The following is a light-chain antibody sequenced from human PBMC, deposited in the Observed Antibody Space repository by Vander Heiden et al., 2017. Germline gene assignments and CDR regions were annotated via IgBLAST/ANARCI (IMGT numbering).Light chain of an antibody. CDR2: NND. V-gene: IGLV1-44*01. Sequence: QSVLTQPPSTSGTPGQRVTISCSGSSSNIGSNAVNWYQQLPGAAPRLLIYNNDQRPSGVPDRFSGSKSGTSASLSVSGRRSEDEADYYCAAWDDSLTGLVFGGGTKLTVL. CDR1: SSNIGSNA. CDR3: AAWDDSLTGLV. J-gene: IGLJ2*01.